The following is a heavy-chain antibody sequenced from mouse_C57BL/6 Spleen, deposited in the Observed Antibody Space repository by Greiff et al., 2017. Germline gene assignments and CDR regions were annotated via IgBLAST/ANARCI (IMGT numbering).Heavy chain of an antibody. J-gene: IGHJ4*01. CDR3: ARRYYDYPYYYAMDY. CDR2: ISSGSSTI. CDR1: GFTFSDYG. Sequence: EVKLVESGGGLVKPGGSLKLSCAASGFTFSDYGMHWVRQAPEKGLEWVAYISSGSSTIYYADTVKGRFTISRDNAKNTLFLQMTSLRSEDTAMYYCARRYYDYPYYYAMDYWGQGTSVTVSS. V-gene: IGHV5-17*01. D-gene: IGHD2-4*01.